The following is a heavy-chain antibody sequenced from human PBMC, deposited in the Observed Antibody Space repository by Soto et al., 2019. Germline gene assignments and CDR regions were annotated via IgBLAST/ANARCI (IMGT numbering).Heavy chain of an antibody. CDR2: INHSGST. V-gene: IGHV4-34*01. CDR1: GGSFSGYY. J-gene: IGHJ4*02. Sequence: SETLSLTCAVYGGSFSGYYWSWIRQPPGKGLEWIGEINHSGSTNYNPSLKSRVTRSVDTSKNQFSLKLSSVTAAATAVYYCARGRSSSSWYDYWGQGALVTVSS. D-gene: IGHD6-13*01. CDR3: ARGRSSSSWYDY.